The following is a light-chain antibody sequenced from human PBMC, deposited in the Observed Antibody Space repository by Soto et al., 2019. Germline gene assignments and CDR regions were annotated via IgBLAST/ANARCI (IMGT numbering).Light chain of an antibody. V-gene: IGLV1-44*01. CDR1: SSNVGSKI. CDR3: QSYDSSLSTCV. CDR2: SNN. Sequence: QAVVTQPPSASGTPGQRVTISCSGSSSNVGSKIVNWYQQLPGTAPKLLIYSNNQRPSGVPDRFSGSKSGTSASLAISGLQSEDEADYYCQSYDSSLSTCVFGGGTKVTVL. J-gene: IGLJ3*02.